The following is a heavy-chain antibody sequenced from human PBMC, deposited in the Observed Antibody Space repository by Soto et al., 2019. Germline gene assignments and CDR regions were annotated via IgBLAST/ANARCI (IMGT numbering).Heavy chain of an antibody. Sequence: EVHLLESGGGLVQPGGSLRLSCAASGFTFSSYAMSWVRQAPGKGLEWVSAISGSGGSTYYANSVKGRFTISRDNSKNTLYLQMNSLRAEDTAVYYCAKGGDYGSGLFDPWGQGTLVTVSS. CDR3: AKGGDYGSGLFDP. CDR1: GFTFSSYA. D-gene: IGHD3-10*01. V-gene: IGHV3-23*01. J-gene: IGHJ5*02. CDR2: ISGSGGST.